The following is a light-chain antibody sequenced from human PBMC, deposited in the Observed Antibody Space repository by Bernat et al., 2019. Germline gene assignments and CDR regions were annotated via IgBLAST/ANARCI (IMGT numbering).Light chain of an antibody. CDR2: TAS. CDR3: QQYDNGVT. Sequence: EIVMTQSPATLSVSPGESVTLSCRASQSVIRNVAWFQQKPGQAPSLLIYTASKRTIGTPDRFSGSGSGTQFTLTISSLQSEDFAVYYCQQYDNGVTFGQGTRLEI. V-gene: IGKV3-15*01. CDR1: QSVIRN. J-gene: IGKJ5*01.